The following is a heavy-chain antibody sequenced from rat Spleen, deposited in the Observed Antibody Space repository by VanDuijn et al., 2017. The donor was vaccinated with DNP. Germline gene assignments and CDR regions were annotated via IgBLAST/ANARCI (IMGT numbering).Heavy chain of an antibody. V-gene: IGHV5S11*01. J-gene: IGHJ4*01. CDR3: ARVQLGYYGMDA. D-gene: IGHD5-1*01. CDR1: GFTFSNYD. CDR2: ISPSGGST. Sequence: EVQLVESGGGLVQPGRSLKLSCAASGFTFSNYDMAWVRQAPTKGLEWVAYISPSGGSTYYRDSVKGRFTISRDNAKSTLYLQMDSLRSEETATYYCARVQLGYYGMDAWGQGTSVTVSS.